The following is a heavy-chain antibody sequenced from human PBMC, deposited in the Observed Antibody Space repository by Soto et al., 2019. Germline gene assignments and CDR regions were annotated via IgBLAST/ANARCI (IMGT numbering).Heavy chain of an antibody. D-gene: IGHD4-17*01. CDR2: FDPEDGET. J-gene: IGHJ4*02. CDR1: GYTLTELY. V-gene: IGHV1-24*01. CDR3: ATEWGYGGNSGGEFDY. Sequence: QVQLVQSGAEVKKPGASVKVSCKVSGYTLTELYMHWVRQAPGKGLEWMGGFDPEDGETIYAQKFQGRVTMTEDTATDTAYMELSSLRSEDTAVYYCATEWGYGGNSGGEFDYWGQGTLVTVSS.